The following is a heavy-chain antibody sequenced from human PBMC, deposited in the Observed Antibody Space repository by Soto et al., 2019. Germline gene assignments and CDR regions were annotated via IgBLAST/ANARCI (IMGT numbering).Heavy chain of an antibody. Sequence: SETLSLTCTVSGGSISSSSFYWGWIRQPPGKGLEWIGSINYSGSTYHNPSLKSRVTMSVDTSKNQFSLRLTSVTAADTAAYYCAKHIGSGSPYYYYYYIDVWGKGTTVTVSS. V-gene: IGHV4-39*01. CDR2: INYSGST. CDR3: AKHIGSGSPYYYYYYIDV. CDR1: GGSISSSSFY. D-gene: IGHD3-10*01. J-gene: IGHJ6*03.